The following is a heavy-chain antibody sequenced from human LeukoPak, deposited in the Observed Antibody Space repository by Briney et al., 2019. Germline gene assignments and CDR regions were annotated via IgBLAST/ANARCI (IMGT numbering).Heavy chain of an antibody. CDR3: TGPDFFDY. V-gene: IGHV3-15*01. Sequence: PGGSLRLSCAASGFTFSDAWMSWVRQAPGKGLEWVGRIKSKTDDGTTDYAAPVEGRFTISRDDSKNTLYLQMNSLKTEDTAVYYCTGPDFFDYWGQGTLVTVSS. D-gene: IGHD3-3*01. CDR1: GFTFSDAW. J-gene: IGHJ4*02. CDR2: IKSKTDDGTT.